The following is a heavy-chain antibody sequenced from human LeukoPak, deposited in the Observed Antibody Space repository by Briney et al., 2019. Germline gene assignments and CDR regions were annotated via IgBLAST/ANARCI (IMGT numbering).Heavy chain of an antibody. CDR2: IIPILGIA. Sequence: PVKVSCKASGGTFSSYAISWVRQAPGQGLEWMGRIIPILGIANYAQKFQGRVTITADKSTSTAYMELSSLRSEDTAVYYCAREAVAARHFDYWGQGTLVTVSS. CDR3: AREAVAARHFDY. D-gene: IGHD6-6*01. V-gene: IGHV1-69*04. J-gene: IGHJ4*02. CDR1: GGTFSSYA.